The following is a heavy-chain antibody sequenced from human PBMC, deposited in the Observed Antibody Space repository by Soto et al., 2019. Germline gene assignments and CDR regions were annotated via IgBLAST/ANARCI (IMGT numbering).Heavy chain of an antibody. Sequence: QVQLVESGGGVVQPGTSLRLSCVGSGFTFRSYVIHWVRQAPGKGLEWVALTSYDGSNNFYGDSVKGRFTISRHNSRNTVELQMXXXXXEDTALYYCARWGTTGGLAVWGQGTLVSVSS. V-gene: IGHV3-30*03. J-gene: IGHJ4*02. D-gene: IGHD3-16*01. CDR3: ARWGTTGGLAV. CDR1: GFTFRSYV. CDR2: TSYDGSNN.